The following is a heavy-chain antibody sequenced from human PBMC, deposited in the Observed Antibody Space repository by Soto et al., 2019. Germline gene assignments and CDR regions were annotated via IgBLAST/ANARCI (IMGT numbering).Heavy chain of an antibody. Sequence: QVQLQQWGAGLLKPSETLSLTCAVYGGSFGGYYWSWIRQPPGKGLEWIGEINHSGSTNYNPYIKSRDTISVHTSKNQSSQKLSSVTAAETAVYYCASRYPSLNTVTTFDYWCQGTLVTDSS. CDR3: ASRYPSLNTVTTFDY. CDR2: INHSGST. V-gene: IGHV4-34*01. J-gene: IGHJ4*02. CDR1: GGSFGGYY. D-gene: IGHD4-17*01.